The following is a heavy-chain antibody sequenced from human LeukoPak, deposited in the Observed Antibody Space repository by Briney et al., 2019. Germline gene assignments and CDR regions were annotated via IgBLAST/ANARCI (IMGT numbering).Heavy chain of an antibody. CDR2: ISGSGDST. V-gene: IGHV3-23*01. CDR3: AKDGEGNSDYFDY. Sequence: PGGSLRLSCAASGFTFSSYAMSWVRQAPGKGLEWVSAISGSGDSTYYGDSVKGRLTISRDNSKNTLYLQMNSLRAEDTAVYYCAKDGEGNSDYFDYWGQGTLVTVSS. J-gene: IGHJ4*02. D-gene: IGHD1-26*01. CDR1: GFTFSSYA.